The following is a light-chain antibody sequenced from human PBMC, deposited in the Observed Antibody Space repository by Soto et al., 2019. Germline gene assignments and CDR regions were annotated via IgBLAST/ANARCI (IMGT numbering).Light chain of an antibody. CDR2: GAS. CDR1: QTVPGNY. Sequence: EIVSTQSPTTLSVSPGEGATLSCRASQTVPGNYLAWLQQKPGQSPRLLIYGASSRATGIPDRFSGSGSGTDFTLIISRVEPDDFALYYCHQYTSPPWTLGQGTRVE. CDR3: HQYTSPPWT. V-gene: IGKV3-20*01. J-gene: IGKJ1*01.